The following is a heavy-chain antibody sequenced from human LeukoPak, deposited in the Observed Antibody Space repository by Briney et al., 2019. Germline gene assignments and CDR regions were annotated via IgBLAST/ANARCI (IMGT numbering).Heavy chain of an antibody. V-gene: IGHV3-23*01. CDR1: GFTLSSYA. Sequence: GGSLRLSCAVSGFTLSSYAMTWVRQAPGKGLEWVSTIDGGTFYADSVKGRFTIFRDNSENTLYLQMNSLRVEDTAVYYCAKDSADYWGQGTLVTVAS. CDR3: AKDSADY. J-gene: IGHJ4*02. CDR2: IDGGT.